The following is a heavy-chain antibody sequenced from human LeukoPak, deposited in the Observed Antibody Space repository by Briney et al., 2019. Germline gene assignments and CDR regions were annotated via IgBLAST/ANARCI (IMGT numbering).Heavy chain of an antibody. D-gene: IGHD6-13*01. J-gene: IGHJ4*02. CDR1: GGSFSGYY. CDR2: INHSGST. Sequence: KPSETLSLTCAVYGGSFSGYYWSWIRQPPGKGLEWIGEINHSGSTNYDPSLKSRVTISVDTSKNQFSLKLSSVTAADTAVYYCARAVTLIAAAGDYFDYWGQGTLVTVSS. V-gene: IGHV4-34*01. CDR3: ARAVTLIAAAGDYFDY.